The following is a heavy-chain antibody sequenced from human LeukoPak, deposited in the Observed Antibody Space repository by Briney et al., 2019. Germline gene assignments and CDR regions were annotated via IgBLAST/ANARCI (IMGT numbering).Heavy chain of an antibody. Sequence: PGGSLRLSCAASGFXFSXXXXXWVXXXPXKXXVXVSRINSDGSITNYADSVKGRFTVSRDNAKNTLYLQMNSLGAEDTAVYYCARTAYSTSSLGFWGQGTLVTVSS. V-gene: IGHV3-74*01. CDR1: GFXFSXXX. D-gene: IGHD6-6*01. CDR3: ARTAYSTSSLGF. CDR2: INSDGSIT. J-gene: IGHJ4*02.